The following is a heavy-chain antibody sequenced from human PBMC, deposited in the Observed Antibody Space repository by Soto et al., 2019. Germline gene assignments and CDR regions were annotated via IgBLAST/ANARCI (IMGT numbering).Heavy chain of an antibody. D-gene: IGHD1-20*01. Sequence: QVQLVQSGAEVKKPGSSVKVSCKASGGTFSSYAINWVRQAPGQGLEWMGGIIPIFGTADYAQKFQGRVTITADESTSTAYMELSSLRSEDTAVYYCASRITGSPNYYSGMDVWGQATTVTVSS. CDR1: GGTFSSYA. CDR3: ASRITGSPNYYSGMDV. J-gene: IGHJ6*02. CDR2: IIPIFGTA. V-gene: IGHV1-69*12.